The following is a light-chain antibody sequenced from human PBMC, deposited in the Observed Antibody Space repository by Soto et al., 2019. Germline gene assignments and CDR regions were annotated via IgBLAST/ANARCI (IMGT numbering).Light chain of an antibody. J-gene: IGKJ4*01. CDR2: ASS. CDR1: QSIRSH. CDR3: QQYNYWPVP. V-gene: IGKV3-15*01. Sequence: EIVMTQYPATLSVSPGESATLSCRASQSIRSHLAWYQLRPGQAPRVLIYASSTRATGVPARFSGSGSGTEFTLTISGLQSEDFATYYCQQYNYWPVPFGGVSKADIK.